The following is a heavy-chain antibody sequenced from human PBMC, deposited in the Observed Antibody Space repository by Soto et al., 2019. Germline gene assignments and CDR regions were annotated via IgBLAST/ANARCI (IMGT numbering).Heavy chain of an antibody. Sequence: QVQLVQSGAEVNKPGASVKVSCKTSGYTFTNYFIHWVRQAPGQGLEWMGIINPRADSTNYAQKFQGRXXVXGXMSKSTVYMELRSLRSEDTAVYFCAREYGGSRVFDYWGQGTLVTVSS. CDR1: GYTFTNYF. D-gene: IGHD1-26*01. J-gene: IGHJ4*02. V-gene: IGHV1-46*01. CDR2: INPRADST. CDR3: AREYGGSRVFDY.